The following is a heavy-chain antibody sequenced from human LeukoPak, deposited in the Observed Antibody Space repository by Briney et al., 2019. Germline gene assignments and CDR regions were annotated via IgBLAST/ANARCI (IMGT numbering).Heavy chain of an antibody. CDR2: IYHSGST. J-gene: IGHJ4*02. CDR3: ARGVGAAGAPYFDY. Sequence: SQTLSLTCAVSGGSISSGGYSWSWIRQPPGKGLEWIGYIYHSGSTYYNPSLKSRVTISVDRSKNQFSLKLSSVTAADTAVYYCARGVGAAGAPYFDYWGQGTLVTVSS. CDR1: GGSISSGGYS. D-gene: IGHD6-13*01. V-gene: IGHV4-30-2*01.